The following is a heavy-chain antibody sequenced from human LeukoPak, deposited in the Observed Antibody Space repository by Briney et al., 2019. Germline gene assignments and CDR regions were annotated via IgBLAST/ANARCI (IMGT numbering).Heavy chain of an antibody. D-gene: IGHD5/OR15-5a*01. CDR1: GFTFDDYA. CDR2: ISWNSGSI. J-gene: IGHJ4*02. V-gene: IGHV3-9*01. CDR3: AKAPVATVSSAFGY. Sequence: GRSLRLSCAASGFTFDDYAMHWVRQAPGKGLEWVSGISWNSGSIGYADSVKGRFTISRDNAKNSLYLQMNSLRAEDTALYYCAKAPVATVSSAFGYWGQGTLVTVSS.